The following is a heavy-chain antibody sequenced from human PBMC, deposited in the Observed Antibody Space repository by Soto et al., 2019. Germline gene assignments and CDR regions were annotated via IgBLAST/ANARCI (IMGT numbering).Heavy chain of an antibody. CDR1: GGSFNDFY. Sequence: QMHIQQWGAGLLKPSETLSLTCAVSGGSFNDFYWNWVRQPPGEGLEWIGEVNHAGGTDYNPSLKSRVTISEDRSKTQLSLRLKSVTAADTATYYCARRGRYGGRSYTGWGQGTLVTVS. D-gene: IGHD1-26*01. CDR2: VNHAGGT. J-gene: IGHJ4*02. V-gene: IGHV4-34*02. CDR3: ARRGRYGGRSYTG.